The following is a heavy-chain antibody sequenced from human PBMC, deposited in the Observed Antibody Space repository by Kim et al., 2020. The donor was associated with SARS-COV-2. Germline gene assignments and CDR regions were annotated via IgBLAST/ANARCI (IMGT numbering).Heavy chain of an antibody. D-gene: IGHD3-22*01. J-gene: IGHJ4*02. CDR3: ARWNYDSSGYLADPFDY. CDR1: GGTISSYY. CDR2: IYYSGST. Sequence: SETLSLTCTASGGTISSYYWSWIRQPPGKGLEWIGYIYYSGSTNYNPSLKSRITISVDTSKNQFCLKLSSVTAADTAVYYCARWNYDSSGYLADPFDYWGQETLVTVSS. V-gene: IGHV4-59*01.